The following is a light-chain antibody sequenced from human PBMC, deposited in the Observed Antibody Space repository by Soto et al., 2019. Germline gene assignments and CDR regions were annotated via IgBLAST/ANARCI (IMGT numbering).Light chain of an antibody. CDR1: QSISNY. V-gene: IGKV3-15*01. CDR3: QQDLNWPWT. Sequence: EIVMTQSPPTLSVSPGEGVTLSCKASQSISNYLAWYQHKPGQAPRLLINGVSIRATGVPDRFSGSGSGEDFTLTISSVQSEDFAVYYCQQDLNWPWTFGQGTKVKIK. J-gene: IGKJ1*01. CDR2: GVS.